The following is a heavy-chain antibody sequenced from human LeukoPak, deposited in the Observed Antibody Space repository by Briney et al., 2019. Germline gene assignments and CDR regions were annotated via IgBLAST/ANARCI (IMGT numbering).Heavy chain of an antibody. CDR1: GFNNVW. V-gene: IGHV3-15*01. J-gene: IGHJ4*02. CDR2: IKSKTEDGTT. CDR3: TSEDQGGFDY. Sequence: PGGSLRLSCAASGFNNVWMSWVRQAPGKGLEWVGRIKSKTEDGTTDYAAPVKGRFTISRDDSKSTLYLQVNGLKTEDTAVYYCTSEDQGGFDYWGQGTLVTVSS. D-gene: IGHD1-26*01.